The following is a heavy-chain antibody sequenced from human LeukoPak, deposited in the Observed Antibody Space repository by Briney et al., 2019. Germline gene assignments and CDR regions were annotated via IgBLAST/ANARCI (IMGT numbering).Heavy chain of an antibody. D-gene: IGHD3-22*01. CDR2: KYSSGST. V-gene: IGHV4-4*07. CDR1: YGSITNYY. CDR3: ANLHYVSSGSNFDY. J-gene: IGHJ4*02. Sequence: SETLSLTCTVSYGSITNYYWSWIRQPAGKGLEWIGRKYSSGSTNYNPSLKSRVTTSVDTSKKQFSLKLKSVTAADTAVYYCANLHYVSSGSNFDYWGQGTLVTVSS.